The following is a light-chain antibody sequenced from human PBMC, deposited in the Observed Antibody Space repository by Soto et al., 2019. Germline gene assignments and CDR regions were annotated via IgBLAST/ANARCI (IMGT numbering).Light chain of an antibody. CDR3: CSFTGTTIGV. V-gene: IGLV2-8*01. CDR1: SSDVGRYNR. J-gene: IGLJ2*01. Sequence: QSALTQPPSASGSPGQSVTISCTGTSSDVGRYNRVSWYQHYPGKAPKLMIYEVNKRPSEVPDRFSGSKSGNTASLTVSGIPAEDEDDYYCCSFTGTTIGVFGGGTKLTVL. CDR2: EVN.